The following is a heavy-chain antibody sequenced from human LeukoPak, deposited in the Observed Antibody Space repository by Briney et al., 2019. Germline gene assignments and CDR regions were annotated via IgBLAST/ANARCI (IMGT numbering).Heavy chain of an antibody. Sequence: GGSLRLSCAVSGXTFSSYAMTWVRQAPGKGLEWVGRIKSKTDGGTTDYAAPVKGRFTISRDDSKNTLYLQMNSLKTEDTAVYYCTREAVTANGYFDYWGQGTLVTVSS. CDR3: TREAVTANGYFDY. D-gene: IGHD2-21*02. J-gene: IGHJ4*02. CDR2: IKSKTDGGTT. CDR1: GXTFSSYA. V-gene: IGHV3-15*01.